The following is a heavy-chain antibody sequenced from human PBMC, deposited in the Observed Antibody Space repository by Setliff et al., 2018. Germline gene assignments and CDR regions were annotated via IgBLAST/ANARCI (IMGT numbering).Heavy chain of an antibody. CDR1: GYTFNDYG. V-gene: IGHV1-18*01. CDR3: SRLVRFCTKTACQRLSGGEF. J-gene: IGHJ4*02. CDR2: ITSATGKT. Sequence: GASVKVSCKTSGYTFNDYGITWVRQVPGQGLEWMGWITSATGKTYSAEKFQDRVTLTTDTSTSTVYLELRSLGSDDTAVYYCSRLVRFCTKTACQRLSGGEFWGQGTLVTVSS. D-gene: IGHD3-3*01.